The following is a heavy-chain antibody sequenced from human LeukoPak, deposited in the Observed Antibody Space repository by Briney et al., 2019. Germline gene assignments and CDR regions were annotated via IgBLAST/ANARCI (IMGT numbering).Heavy chain of an antibody. CDR3: ARTYYYDTSGYYGLYAFDI. CDR2: ISYSGST. V-gene: IGHV4-59*08. D-gene: IGHD3-22*01. J-gene: IGHJ3*02. Sequence: SETLSLTCTVSGDSISNYYWSWIRQPPGKGLEWIGYISYSGSTNYNPSLKSRVTISVYTSKNQFSLNLSSVTAADTAVYWCARTYYYDTSGYYGLYAFDIWGQGTVVTVSS. CDR1: GDSISNYY.